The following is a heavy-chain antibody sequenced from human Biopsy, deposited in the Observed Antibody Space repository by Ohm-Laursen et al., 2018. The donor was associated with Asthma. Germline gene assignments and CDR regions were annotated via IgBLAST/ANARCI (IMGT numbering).Heavy chain of an antibody. D-gene: IGHD3-3*01. Sequence: SLRLSCSASGFTFSTYAMHWVRQAPGKGLEWVALISYDGSNKYYADSVKGRFTISRDNSKNTLYLQMNSLRAEDTAVYYCAKWDTYYDFWSGYYTRYNYYYYGMDVWGQGTTVTVSS. CDR3: AKWDTYYDFWSGYYTRYNYYYYGMDV. V-gene: IGHV3-30*18. J-gene: IGHJ6*02. CDR2: ISYDGSNK. CDR1: GFTFSTYA.